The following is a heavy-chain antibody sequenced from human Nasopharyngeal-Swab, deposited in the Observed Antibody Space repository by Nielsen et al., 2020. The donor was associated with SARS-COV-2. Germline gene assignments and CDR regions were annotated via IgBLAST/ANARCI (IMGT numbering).Heavy chain of an antibody. D-gene: IGHD4-17*01. J-gene: IGHJ4*02. Sequence: SETLSLTCAVYGGSFSGYYWSWIRQPPGKGLEWIGEINHSGSTNYNPSLKSRVTISVDTSKSQFSLKLSSVTAAGTAVYYCARGNGAFDYWGQGTLVTVSS. CDR1: GGSFSGYY. CDR3: ARGNGAFDY. V-gene: IGHV4-34*01. CDR2: INHSGST.